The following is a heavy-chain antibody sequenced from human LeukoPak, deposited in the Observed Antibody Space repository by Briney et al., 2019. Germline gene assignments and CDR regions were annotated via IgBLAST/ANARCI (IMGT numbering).Heavy chain of an antibody. CDR2: IYGGHGS. Sequence: GGSLRLSCTASDFTVSSFYMSWVRRAPGKGLEWVSAIYGGHGSFYADSVKGRFTISRDNSKNTLYLQMNSLRADDTAVYYCARTRSSGNSDYWGQGIMVTVSS. D-gene: IGHD3-10*01. V-gene: IGHV3-66*01. CDR3: ARTRSSGNSDY. J-gene: IGHJ4*02. CDR1: DFTVSSFY.